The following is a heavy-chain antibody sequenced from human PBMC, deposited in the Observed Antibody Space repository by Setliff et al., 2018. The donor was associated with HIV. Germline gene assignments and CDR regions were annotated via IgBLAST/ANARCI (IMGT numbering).Heavy chain of an antibody. D-gene: IGHD2-2*01. V-gene: IGHV1-18*01. CDR2: ITGYNGNT. CDR3: ARGHCNSDKCWYTWFDP. J-gene: IGHJ5*02. Sequence: EASVKVSCKASGYIFTNYGISWVRQAPGQGLEWMGWITGYNGNTNYAEKFQGRVTMTIDTSTSTAYLELRSLRSDDTAVYYCARGHCNSDKCWYTWFDPWGQGTLVTVSS. CDR1: GYIFTNYG.